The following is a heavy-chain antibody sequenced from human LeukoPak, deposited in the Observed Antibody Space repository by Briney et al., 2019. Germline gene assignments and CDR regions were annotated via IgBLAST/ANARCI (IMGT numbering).Heavy chain of an antibody. CDR1: GFTFSSYA. D-gene: IGHD3-22*01. CDR2: ISGSGGST. CDR3: AKDRDYYDNSGYYENDY. V-gene: IGHV3-23*01. Sequence: GGSLRLSCVASGFTFSSYAMSWVRQAPGKGLEWVSSISGSGGSTYQADSVKGRFTISRDNSKNTLYLQKNSLRAEDTAVYFCAKDRDYYDNSGYYENDYWGQGTLVTVSS. J-gene: IGHJ4*02.